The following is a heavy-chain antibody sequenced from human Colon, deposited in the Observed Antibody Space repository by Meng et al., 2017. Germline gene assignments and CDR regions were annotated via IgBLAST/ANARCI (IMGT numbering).Heavy chain of an antibody. CDR2: ISGSGGVR. CDR1: GFDFNSYA. CDR3: ANAPNLATALDS. Sequence: EVQLVESGGGLVKPGGSLRLSCAASGFDFNSYARSWVRQVPGKGLEWVASISGSGGVRYYADSVKGRFTISRDNSKDTVYLQLNNLRAADTAIYYCANAPNLATALDSWGQGTLVTVSS. J-gene: IGHJ4*02. V-gene: IGHV3-23*04. D-gene: IGHD2-21*02.